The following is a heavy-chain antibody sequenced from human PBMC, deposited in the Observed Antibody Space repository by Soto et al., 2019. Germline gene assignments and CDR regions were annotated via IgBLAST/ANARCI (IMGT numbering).Heavy chain of an antibody. Sequence: QVQLVQSGAEVKKPGASVKVSCKASGYTCTSYGISWVRQAPGQGLEWMGWISAYNGNTNYAQKLQGRVTMTTDTSTSTAYMELRSLRSDDTAVYYCARDSPYSSSSLLKHNWFDPWGQGTLVTVSS. D-gene: IGHD6-6*01. CDR1: GYTCTSYG. CDR2: ISAYNGNT. CDR3: ARDSPYSSSSLLKHNWFDP. J-gene: IGHJ5*02. V-gene: IGHV1-18*01.